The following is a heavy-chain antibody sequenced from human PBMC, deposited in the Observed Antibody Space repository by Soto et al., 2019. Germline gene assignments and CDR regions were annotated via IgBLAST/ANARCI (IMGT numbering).Heavy chain of an antibody. CDR2: VSPYNGNR. D-gene: IGHD2-21*02. V-gene: IGHV1-18*01. CDR3: ARRYGDPSSAAGFDY. Sequence: QVQLVQSGAEVKKSGASVKASCKASGYTFTNYGISWVRQAPGQGLEWMGWVSPYNGNRYYAQKFHGRLTLTTDTSTNTAFTEMKSLSHGDTAIYSCARRYGDPSSAAGFDYWGQGTLVPVSS. CDR1: GYTFTNYG. J-gene: IGHJ4*02.